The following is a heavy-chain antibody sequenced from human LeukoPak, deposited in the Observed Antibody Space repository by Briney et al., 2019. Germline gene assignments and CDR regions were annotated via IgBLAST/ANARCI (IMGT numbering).Heavy chain of an antibody. CDR1: GYTFTGYY. CDR3: AREGYSSSRSGGGYMDV. J-gene: IGHJ6*03. V-gene: IGHV1-2*02. Sequence: ASVKVSCKASGYTFTGYYMHWVRRAPGQGLEWMGWINPNSGGTNYAQKFQGRVTMTRDTSISTAYMELSRLRSDDTAVYYCAREGYSSSRSGGGYMDVWGKGTTVTVSS. CDR2: INPNSGGT. D-gene: IGHD6-13*01.